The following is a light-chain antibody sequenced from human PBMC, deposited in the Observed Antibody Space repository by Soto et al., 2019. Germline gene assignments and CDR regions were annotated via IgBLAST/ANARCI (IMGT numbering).Light chain of an antibody. J-gene: IGLJ1*01. V-gene: IGLV2-14*03. CDR3: SSYTSSSTYV. Sequence: QSALTQPASVSGSPGQSITISCTGTSSDVGGYNSVSWYQQHPGKAPKLMIYNVSNRPSGISNRFSGSKSGNTASLTISGLQAEDEADYYCSSYTSSSTYVFGTETKVTVL. CDR1: SSDVGGYNS. CDR2: NVS.